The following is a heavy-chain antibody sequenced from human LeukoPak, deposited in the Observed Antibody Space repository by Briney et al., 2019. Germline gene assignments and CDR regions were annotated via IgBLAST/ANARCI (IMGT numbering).Heavy chain of an antibody. J-gene: IGHJ4*02. Sequence: GGSLRLSCAASGFTLSSYWMHWVRQAPGKGLVWVSRIKSDGSRTSYADFVKGRFTISRDSAKNTLYLQMNSLRAEDTAVYYCARDPDLSGYSFFDYWGQGTLVTVSS. CDR3: ARDPDLSGYSFFDY. CDR2: IKSDGSRT. D-gene: IGHD3-22*01. V-gene: IGHV3-74*01. CDR1: GFTLSSYW.